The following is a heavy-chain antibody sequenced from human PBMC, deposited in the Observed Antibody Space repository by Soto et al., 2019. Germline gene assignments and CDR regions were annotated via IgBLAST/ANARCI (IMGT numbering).Heavy chain of an antibody. V-gene: IGHV1-3*01. CDR1: GYTFTSYG. Sequence: GASVKVSCKASGYTFTSYGIHWVRQAPGQRLEWMRWINAANGDTKYSPKFQGRVTITRDTSASTAYMELSSLRSEDTAVYYCVRRHVQANGIDCFDPWGQGTLVTVSS. CDR3: VRRHVQANGIDCFDP. CDR2: INAANGDT. J-gene: IGHJ5*02. D-gene: IGHD2-8*01.